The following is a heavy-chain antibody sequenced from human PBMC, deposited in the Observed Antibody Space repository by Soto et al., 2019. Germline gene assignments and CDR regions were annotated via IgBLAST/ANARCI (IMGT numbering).Heavy chain of an antibody. CDR2: IIPIFGTA. J-gene: IGHJ4*02. CDR1: GGTFSSYS. D-gene: IGHD6-19*01. V-gene: IGHV1-69*13. CDR3: ARDKRQNSSGWYPHY. Sequence: SVKVSCKASGGTFSSYSISWVRQAPGQGLEWMGGIIPIFGTANYAQKFQGRVTITADESTSTAYMELSSLRSEDTAVYYCARDKRQNSSGWYPHYWGQGTLVTVSS.